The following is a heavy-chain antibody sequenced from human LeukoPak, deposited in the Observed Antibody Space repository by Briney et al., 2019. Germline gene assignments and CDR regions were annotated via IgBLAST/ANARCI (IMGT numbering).Heavy chain of an antibody. CDR2: MNPTSGDT. CDR1: GYTFTNAD. J-gene: IGHJ4*02. CDR3: ARAGSDGYNHEY. Sequence: ASVNVSCTASGYTFTNADISWVRQATGQGLEWMGWMNPTSGDTGYAQKFHGRVTMTGDTSKSTAYMELSSLTSEDTAVYYCARAGSDGYNHEYWGQGTLVTVSS. D-gene: IGHD5-24*01. V-gene: IGHV1-8*01.